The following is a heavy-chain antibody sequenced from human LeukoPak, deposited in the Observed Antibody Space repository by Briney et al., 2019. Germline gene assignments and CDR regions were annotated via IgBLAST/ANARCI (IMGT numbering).Heavy chain of an antibody. D-gene: IGHD6-6*01. V-gene: IGHV3-48*01. Sequence: GGSLRLSCATSGFSFSRYEMNWVRQAPGKGLEWVAYIDSRSSTIYYADSVKGRFTISRDNAKNSLYLQMNSLRAEDTAVYYCARDSAARHPYYYYYMDVWGKGTTVTVSS. J-gene: IGHJ6*03. CDR1: GFSFSRYE. CDR2: IDSRSSTI. CDR3: ARDSAARHPYYYYYMDV.